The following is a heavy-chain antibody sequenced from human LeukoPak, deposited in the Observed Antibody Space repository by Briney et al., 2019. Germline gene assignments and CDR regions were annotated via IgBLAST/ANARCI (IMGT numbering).Heavy chain of an antibody. CDR2: ISYDGSNK. CDR1: GFTFSSYG. D-gene: IGHD5-18*01. J-gene: IGHJ5*02. CDR3: ASNTLGLDP. V-gene: IGHV3-30*03. Sequence: PGRSLRLSCAASGFTFSSYGMHWVRQAPGKGLEWVAVISYDGSNKYYADSVKGRFTISRDNAKNSLYLQMNSLRAEDTAVYFWASNTLGLDPWGQGTLVTVSS.